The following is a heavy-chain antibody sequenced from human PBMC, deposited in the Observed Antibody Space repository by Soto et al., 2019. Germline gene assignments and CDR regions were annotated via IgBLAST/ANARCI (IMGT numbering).Heavy chain of an antibody. CDR1: GFSFSNYV. D-gene: IGHD2-2*02. Sequence: EVQLLESGGGLVQPGGSLRLSCAASGFSFSNYVMSWVRQAPGKGLEWVSGITGRGFSTYYADSVKGRFTISRDNSKKEVYLQMNSLRAEDTAVYYCAKESGLQYQLLYSFDYWGQGTLVTVSS. CDR3: AKESGLQYQLLYSFDY. CDR2: ITGRGFST. V-gene: IGHV3-23*01. J-gene: IGHJ4*02.